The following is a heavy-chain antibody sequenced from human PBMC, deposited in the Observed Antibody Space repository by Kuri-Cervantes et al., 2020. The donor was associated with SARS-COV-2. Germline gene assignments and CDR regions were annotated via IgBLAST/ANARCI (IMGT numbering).Heavy chain of an antibody. V-gene: IGHV1-2*02. Sequence: ASVKVSCKASGYTFTGYYMHWVRQAPGQGLERMGWINPNSGGTNYAQKFQGRVTMTRDTSISTAYMELSRLRSDDTAVYYCASFYSSSWYVFDYWGQGTLVTVSS. CDR1: GYTFTGYY. CDR3: ASFYSSSWYVFDY. D-gene: IGHD6-13*01. J-gene: IGHJ4*02. CDR2: INPNSGGT.